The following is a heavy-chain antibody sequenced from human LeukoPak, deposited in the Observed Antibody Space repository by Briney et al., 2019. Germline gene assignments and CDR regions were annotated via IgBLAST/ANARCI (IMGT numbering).Heavy chain of an antibody. V-gene: IGHV4-59*12. D-gene: IGHD5-12*01. CDR3: ASERGYHAN. J-gene: IGHJ4*02. Sequence: PSETLSLTCTVSGGSMSSYYWSWIRQPPGKGLEWIGYIYQNGRTNYNPSLKSRVTISVDTSKNHFSLNLTSVTAADTAMYYCASERGYHANWGQGTLVTVSS. CDR1: GGSMSSYY. CDR2: IYQNGRT.